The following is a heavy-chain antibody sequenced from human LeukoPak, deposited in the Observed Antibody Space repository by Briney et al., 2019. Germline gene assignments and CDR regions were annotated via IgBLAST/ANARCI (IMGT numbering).Heavy chain of an antibody. CDR2: INGSGSRT. V-gene: IGHV3-23*01. CDR3: AKEGDYYGSGSYRDGFDI. D-gene: IGHD3-10*01. CDR1: GFTFSSYA. J-gene: IGHJ3*02. Sequence: GGSLRLSCAASGFTFSSYAMSWVRQAPGKGLEWVSDINGSGSRTYYVDSVKGRFTISRDSFKNTLYLQMNSLRPEDTAVYYCAKEGDYYGSGSYRDGFDIWGQGTRATVSS.